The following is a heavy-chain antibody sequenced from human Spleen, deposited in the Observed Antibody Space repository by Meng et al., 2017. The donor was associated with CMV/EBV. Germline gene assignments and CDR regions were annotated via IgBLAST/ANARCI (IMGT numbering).Heavy chain of an antibody. CDR1: DVSSSNTTFF. CDR3: ARHLRGYSWPKSD. D-gene: IGHD1-26*01. Sequence: TVSDVSSSNTTFFGGWIRQPPGKGLEWIGSFFHSGDTYSNPSLRSRVAISVDTSKNQFSLRLNSVTATDTAVYYCARHLRGYSWPKSDWGQGTLVTVSS. J-gene: IGHJ4*02. CDR2: FFHSGDT. V-gene: IGHV4-39*01.